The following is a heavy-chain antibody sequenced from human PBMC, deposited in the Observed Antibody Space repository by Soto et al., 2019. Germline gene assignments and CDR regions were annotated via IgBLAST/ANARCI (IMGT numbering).Heavy chain of an antibody. CDR2: IYYSGST. D-gene: IGHD3-10*01. CDR1: GGSISSGDYY. J-gene: IGHJ5*02. CDR3: AREVLWFGESIGDWFDT. Sequence: SETLSLTCTVSGGSISSGDYYWSWIRQPPGKGLEWIGYIYYSGSTYYNPSLKSRVTISVDTSKNQFSLKLSSVTAADPAVYYCAREVLWFGESIGDWFDTWGQGTLVTVSS. V-gene: IGHV4-30-4*01.